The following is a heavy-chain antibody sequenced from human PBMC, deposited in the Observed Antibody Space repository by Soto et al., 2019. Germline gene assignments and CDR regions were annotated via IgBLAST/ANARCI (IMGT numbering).Heavy chain of an antibody. V-gene: IGHV1-69*01. Sequence: QVQLVQSGAEVKKPGSSVKVSCKASGGTFSSYAISWVRQAPGQGLEWMGGIIPIFGTENYAQKFQGRVTSTADESTSTAYMELSSLRSEDTAVYYCARDPFVDIAMPIRPLRVYYGMDVWGQGTTVTVSS. J-gene: IGHJ6*02. CDR2: IIPIFGTE. D-gene: IGHD5-18*01. CDR1: GGTFSSYA. CDR3: ARDPFVDIAMPIRPLRVYYGMDV.